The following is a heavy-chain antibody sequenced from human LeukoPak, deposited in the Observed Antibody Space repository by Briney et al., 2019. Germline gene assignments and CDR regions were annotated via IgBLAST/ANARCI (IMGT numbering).Heavy chain of an antibody. CDR1: GFTVSSNY. CDR2: IYSGGST. J-gene: IGHJ3*02. D-gene: IGHD3-22*01. CDR3: ARDRSGYDQEAFDI. Sequence: GGSLRLSCAASGFTVSSNYMSWVRQAPGKGLEWVSVIYSGGSTYYADSVKGRFTISRDNSKNTLYLQMNSLRAEDTAVYYCARDRSGYDQEAFDIWGQGTMVTVSS. V-gene: IGHV3-53*01.